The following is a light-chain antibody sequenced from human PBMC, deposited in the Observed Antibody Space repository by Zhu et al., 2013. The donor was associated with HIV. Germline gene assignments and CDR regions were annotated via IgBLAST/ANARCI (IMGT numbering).Light chain of an antibody. Sequence: QSALTQPASVSGSPGQSITISCTGSSTDVGSSHLVSWYQQYPGKAPKLMIYEGSQRPSGISSRFSGSKSGNTASLTISGLQAEDEADYYCSSYRSIGSLVVFGTGTKVTVL. CDR3: SSYRSIGSLVV. CDR1: STDVGSSHL. J-gene: IGLJ1*01. V-gene: IGLV2-14*02. CDR2: EGS.